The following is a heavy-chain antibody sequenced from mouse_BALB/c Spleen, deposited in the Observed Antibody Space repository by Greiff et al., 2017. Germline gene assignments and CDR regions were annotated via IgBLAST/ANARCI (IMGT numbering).Heavy chain of an antibody. D-gene: IGHD2-3*01. Sequence: QVQLKESGAELAKPGASVKMSCKASGYTFTSYWMHWVKQRPGQGLEWIGYINPSTGYTEYNQKFKDKATLTADKSSSTAYMQLSSLTSEDSAVYYCARSGDGYYAMDYWGQGTSVTVSS. J-gene: IGHJ4*01. CDR3: ARSGDGYYAMDY. V-gene: IGHV1-7*01. CDR2: INPSTGYT. CDR1: GYTFTSYW.